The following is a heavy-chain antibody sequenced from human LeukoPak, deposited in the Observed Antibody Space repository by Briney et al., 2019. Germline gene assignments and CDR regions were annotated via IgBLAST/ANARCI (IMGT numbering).Heavy chain of an antibody. CDR2: MNPNNGNT. CDR3: ARGYCSSTSCHIMDV. J-gene: IGHJ6*02. V-gene: IGHV1-8*01. D-gene: IGHD2-2*01. CDR1: GYTFTSYD. Sequence: ASVKVSCKASGYTFTSYDINWVRQATGQGLEWMGWMNPNNGNTGYAQKFQGRVTMTRNTSISTAYMELSSLRSEDTAVYYCARGYCSSTSCHIMDVWGQGTTVTVSS.